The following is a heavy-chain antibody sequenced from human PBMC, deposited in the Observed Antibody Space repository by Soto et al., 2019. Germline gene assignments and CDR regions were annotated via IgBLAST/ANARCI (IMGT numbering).Heavy chain of an antibody. J-gene: IGHJ6*02. CDR2: MNPNSGNT. Sequence: QVQLVQSGAEVKKPGASVKVSCKASGYTFTSYDINWVRQATGQGLEWMGWMNPNSGNTGYAQKFQGRVTMTRNTSISTAYMELSSLRSEDTAVYYCARVGRTVAFYYYDGMDVWGQGTTVTVSS. CDR3: ARVGRTVAFYYYDGMDV. V-gene: IGHV1-8*01. D-gene: IGHD4-17*01. CDR1: GYTFTSYD.